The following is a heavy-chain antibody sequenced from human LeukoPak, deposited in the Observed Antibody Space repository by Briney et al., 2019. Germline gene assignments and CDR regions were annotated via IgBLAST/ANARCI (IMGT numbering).Heavy chain of an antibody. V-gene: IGHV4-31*03. J-gene: IGHJ4*02. CDR3: ARDVGLGTYFDY. D-gene: IGHD7-27*01. Sequence: SETLSLTCTVSGGSISNGGYYWSWIRQHPGKGLKWIGYIYYSGSTYYNPSLKSRVTISVDTSKNQFSLKLSSVTAADTAVYYCARDVGLGTYFDYWGQGTLVTVSS. CDR2: IYYSGST. CDR1: GGSISNGGYY.